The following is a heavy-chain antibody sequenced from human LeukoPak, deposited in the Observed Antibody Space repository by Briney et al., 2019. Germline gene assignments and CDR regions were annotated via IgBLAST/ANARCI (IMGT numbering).Heavy chain of an antibody. J-gene: IGHJ5*02. V-gene: IGHV1-18*01. D-gene: IGHD3-10*01. Sequence: ASVKVSCKASGYTFTSYGISWVRQAPGQGLEWMGWISAYNGNTNCAQKLQGRVTMTTDTSTSTAYMELRSLRSDDTAVYYCARALYYYGSGRYNWFDPWGQGTLVTVSS. CDR1: GYTFTSYG. CDR2: ISAYNGNT. CDR3: ARALYYYGSGRYNWFDP.